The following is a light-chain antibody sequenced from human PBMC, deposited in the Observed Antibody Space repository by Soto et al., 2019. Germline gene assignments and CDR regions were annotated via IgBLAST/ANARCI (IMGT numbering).Light chain of an antibody. CDR2: EVS. CDR3: SSFTSSSTYV. J-gene: IGLJ1*01. V-gene: IGLV2-18*02. CDR1: SSDVGSYNR. Sequence: HSVLTQAPSVSVSPGQSVAISCTRTSSDVGSYNRVAWYQQPPGTAPKLMIYEVSNRPSGVPDRFSGSKSGNTASLTISGLQAEDEADYYCSSFTSSSTYVFGTGTKVTVL.